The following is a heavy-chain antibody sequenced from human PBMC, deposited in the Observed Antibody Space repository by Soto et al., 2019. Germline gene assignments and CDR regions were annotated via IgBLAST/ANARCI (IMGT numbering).Heavy chain of an antibody. CDR1: GYTFTGYY. J-gene: IGHJ4*02. CDR3: ARSPTSLPYYFDY. CDR2: INPNSGGT. Sequence: QVQLVQSGAEVKKPGASVKVSCKASGYTFTGYYMHWVRQAPGQGLEWMGWINPNSGGTNYAQKFQGWCTVTSDTSISTACMELSRLRYDDTAVYYCARSPTSLPYYFDYWGQGTLVTVSS. V-gene: IGHV1-2*04.